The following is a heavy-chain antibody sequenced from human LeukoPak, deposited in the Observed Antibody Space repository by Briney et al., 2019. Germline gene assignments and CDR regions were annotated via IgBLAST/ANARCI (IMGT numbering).Heavy chain of an antibody. Sequence: GGSLRLSCAASGFTFSSCAMSWVRQAPGKGLGWVGVISYDGNNKYYADSVKGRFTISRDNSKNTLYLQMNSLRAEDTAVYYCAKDLTYCGGDCYSVWGQGTVVTVSS. V-gene: IGHV3-30*18. CDR3: AKDLTYCGGDCYSV. CDR1: GFTFSSCA. CDR2: ISYDGNNK. J-gene: IGHJ4*02. D-gene: IGHD2-21*02.